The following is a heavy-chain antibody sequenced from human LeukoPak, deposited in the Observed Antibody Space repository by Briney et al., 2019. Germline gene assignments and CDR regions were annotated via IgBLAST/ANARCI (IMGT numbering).Heavy chain of an antibody. CDR1: GSTFRSAA. Sequence: QPGGSLSLSCAASGSTFRSAAMTWVRQGPGKGLEWVSTVTGSDDRTYYAGSVKGRFTVSRDFSKNTLHLQMNSLRVDDTAIYYCAKGPQLGSAYHPDSWGQGTLVTVSS. J-gene: IGHJ4*02. V-gene: IGHV3-23*01. D-gene: IGHD3-16*01. CDR2: VTGSDDRT. CDR3: AKGPQLGSAYHPDS.